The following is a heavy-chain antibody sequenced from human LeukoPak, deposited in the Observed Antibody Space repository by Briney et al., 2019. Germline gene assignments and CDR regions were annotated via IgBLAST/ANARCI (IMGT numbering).Heavy chain of an antibody. Sequence: GGSLRLSCAASGLTFSDYWTHWVRQVPGKGPVWVARFNSDGRWIPYADSVKSRFTISRDDAKNTLYLQMNSLRAEDTAVYYCVAATPHLDYWGQGTLVTVSS. J-gene: IGHJ4*02. CDR1: GLTFSDYW. V-gene: IGHV3-74*01. CDR3: VAATPHLDY. CDR2: FNSDGRWI. D-gene: IGHD6-13*01.